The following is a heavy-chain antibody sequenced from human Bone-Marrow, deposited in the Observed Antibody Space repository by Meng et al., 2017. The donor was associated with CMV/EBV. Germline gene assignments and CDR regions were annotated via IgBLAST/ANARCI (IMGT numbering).Heavy chain of an antibody. J-gene: IGHJ3*02. D-gene: IGHD3-3*01. CDR1: GFTFSSYG. Sequence: GGSLRLSCAASGFTFSSYGMHWVRQAPGKGQEWVAVIWYDGSDKYYADSVKGRFTISRDNSKNTLYLQMNSLRAEDTAVYYCAKDPTVILRFLEWLSHGAFDIWGQGTMVTVSS. CDR2: IWYDGSDK. CDR3: AKDPTVILRFLEWLSHGAFDI. V-gene: IGHV3-33*06.